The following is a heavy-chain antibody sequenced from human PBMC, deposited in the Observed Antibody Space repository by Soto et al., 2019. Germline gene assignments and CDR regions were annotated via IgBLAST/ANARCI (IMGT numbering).Heavy chain of an antibody. Sequence: QVQLVQSGAEVKKPWSSVKVSCKASGGTFSSYAISWVRQAPGQGLEWMGGIIPIFGTANYAQKFQGRVTITADESTSTAYMESSSLRSEDTAVYYFARGPKDYGTYPPPFRYYGMDVWGQGTTVTVSS. J-gene: IGHJ6*02. V-gene: IGHV1-69*01. CDR2: IIPIFGTA. CDR3: ARGPKDYGTYPPPFRYYGMDV. D-gene: IGHD4-4*01. CDR1: GGTFSSYA.